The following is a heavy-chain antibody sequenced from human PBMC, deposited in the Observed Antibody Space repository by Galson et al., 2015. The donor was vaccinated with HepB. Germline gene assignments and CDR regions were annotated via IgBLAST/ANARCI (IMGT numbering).Heavy chain of an antibody. Sequence: SLRLSCAASGFTFSLYAMSWVRQAPGKGLEWVSGISGSGGSTYYADSVKGRFTISRDNSKNTLYLQMNSLRAEDTAVYYCTKKGGSSWGADWFDPWGQGTLVTVSS. V-gene: IGHV3-23*01. CDR3: TKKGGSSWGADWFDP. CDR2: ISGSGGST. J-gene: IGHJ5*02. CDR1: GFTFSLYA. D-gene: IGHD6-13*01.